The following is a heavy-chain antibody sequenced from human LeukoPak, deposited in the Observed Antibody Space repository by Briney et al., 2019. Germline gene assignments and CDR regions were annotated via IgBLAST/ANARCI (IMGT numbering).Heavy chain of an antibody. J-gene: IGHJ6*03. D-gene: IGHD5-18*01. V-gene: IGHV1-46*01. Sequence: ASVKVSCKASGYTFTSYYMHWVRQAPGQGLEWMGIINPSGGSTSYAQKFQGRVTMTRDTSISTAYMELSRLRSDDTAVYYCAREIAAMVNYYYYYMDVWGKGTMVTVSS. CDR2: INPSGGST. CDR1: GYTFTSYY. CDR3: AREIAAMVNYYYYYMDV.